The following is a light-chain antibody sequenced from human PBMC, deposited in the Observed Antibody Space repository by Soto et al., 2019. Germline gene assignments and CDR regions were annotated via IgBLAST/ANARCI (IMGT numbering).Light chain of an antibody. CDR1: QNVRSDY. CDR2: GVS. Sequence: EIVLTQSPATLSLSPGDRATLSCRASQNVRSDYFAWYQQKPGQAPRVIIFGVSTRASATPDRFRGSGSGTYFTLTISRLEPDDFAVYYCQQYGSSPPWTFGQGTKVDIK. J-gene: IGKJ1*01. CDR3: QQYGSSPPWT. V-gene: IGKV3-20*01.